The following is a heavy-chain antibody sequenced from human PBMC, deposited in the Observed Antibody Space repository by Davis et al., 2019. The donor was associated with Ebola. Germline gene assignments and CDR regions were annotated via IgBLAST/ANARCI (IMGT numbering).Heavy chain of an antibody. J-gene: IGHJ5*02. Sequence: MPSETLSLTCTVSGGSISSSSYYWGWIRQPPGKGLEWIGSIYYSGSTYYNPSLKSRVTISVDTSKNQFSLKLSSVTAADTAVYYCASRGSSWYQGFDPWGQGTLVTVSS. CDR1: GGSISSSSYY. D-gene: IGHD6-13*01. V-gene: IGHV4-39*07. CDR2: IYYSGST. CDR3: ASRGSSWYQGFDP.